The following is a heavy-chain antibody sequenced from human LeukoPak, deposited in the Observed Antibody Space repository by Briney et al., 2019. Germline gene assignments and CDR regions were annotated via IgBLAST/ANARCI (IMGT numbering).Heavy chain of an antibody. CDR1: GGSISTYY. D-gene: IGHD3-10*01. CDR3: ARDTYYSGSGTYFEDYFDS. V-gene: IGHV4-59*12. Sequence: SETLSLTCTVSGGSISTYYWSWIRQPPGKGLEWIGHIHGSGEANYNPSLKSRVTMSPDTSRNQFSLKVNSVTAADTAVYYCARDTYYSGSGTYFEDYFDSWGQGILVTVSS. CDR2: IHGSGEA. J-gene: IGHJ4*02.